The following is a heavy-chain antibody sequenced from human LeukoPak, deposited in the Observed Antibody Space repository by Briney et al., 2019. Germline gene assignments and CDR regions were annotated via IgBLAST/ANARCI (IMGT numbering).Heavy chain of an antibody. V-gene: IGHV4-39*01. CDR3: ARGRLWFGGLDY. CDR2: IFYSGST. Sequence: SETLSLTCTVSGGSISTSNYYWGWIRQPPGKGLEWIGNIFYSGSTYYSPSLRSRVTISVDTSKNQFSLKLSSVTAADTAVYYCARGRLWFGGLDYWGQGTLVTVSS. J-gene: IGHJ4*02. D-gene: IGHD3-10*01. CDR1: GGSISTSNYY.